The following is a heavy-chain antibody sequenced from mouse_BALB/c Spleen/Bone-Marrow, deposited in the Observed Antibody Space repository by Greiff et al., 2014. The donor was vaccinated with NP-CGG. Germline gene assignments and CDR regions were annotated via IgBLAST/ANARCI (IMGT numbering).Heavy chain of an antibody. CDR1: GFSLTXYG. V-gene: IGHV2-9*02. CDR3: ARITTATGAMDY. CDR2: ICADGST. J-gene: IGHJ4*01. Sequence: XSLSITCNVSGFSLTXYGVHXVRXXXXXXXXXLLLICADGSTNYNSALMYRLSIRKDNYKSQVFLKMNSLQTYDTAIYYCARITTATGAMDYWGQGTSVTVSS. D-gene: IGHD1-2*01.